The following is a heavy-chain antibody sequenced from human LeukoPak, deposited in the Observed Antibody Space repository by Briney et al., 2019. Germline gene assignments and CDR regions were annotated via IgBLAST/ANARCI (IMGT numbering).Heavy chain of an antibody. D-gene: IGHD6-19*01. CDR1: GYTFTGYY. CDR2: INPNSGGT. V-gene: IGHV1-2*02. J-gene: IGHJ5*02. CDR3: ARDRSIAVEGGWFDP. Sequence: ASVKVSCKASGYTFTGYYMHRVRQAPGQGLEWMGWINPNSGGTNYAQKFQGRVTMTRDTSISTAYMELSRLRSDDTAVYYCARDRSIAVEGGWFDPWGQGTLVTVSS.